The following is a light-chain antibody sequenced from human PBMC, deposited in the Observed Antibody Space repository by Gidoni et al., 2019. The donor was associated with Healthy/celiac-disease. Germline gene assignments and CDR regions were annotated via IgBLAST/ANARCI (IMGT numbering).Light chain of an antibody. J-gene: IGKJ3*01. CDR3: MQALQTPFT. CDR1: QSLLHSNGYNY. CDR2: LGS. V-gene: IGKV2-28*01. Sequence: DNVMTQSPLSLPFTPGDPASISCRYSQSLLHSNGYNYLDWYLQKPGQSPQLLIYLGSNRASGVPDRFSGSGSGTDFTLKISRVEAEDVPVYYCMQALQTPFTFGPGTKVDIK.